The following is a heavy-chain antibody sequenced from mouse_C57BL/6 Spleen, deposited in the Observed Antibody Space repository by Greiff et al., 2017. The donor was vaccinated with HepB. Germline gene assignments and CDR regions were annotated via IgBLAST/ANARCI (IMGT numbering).Heavy chain of an antibody. CDR2: INPNNGGT. CDR3: ARWLLRAMDY. V-gene: IGHV1-26*01. CDR1: GYTFTDYY. J-gene: IGHJ4*01. D-gene: IGHD2-3*01. Sequence: EVQLQQSGPELVKPGASVKISCKASGYTFTDYYMNWVKQSHGKSLEWIGDINPNNGGTSYNQKFKGKATLTVDKSSSTAYMELRSLTSEDSAVYYCARWLLRAMDYWGQGTSVTVSS.